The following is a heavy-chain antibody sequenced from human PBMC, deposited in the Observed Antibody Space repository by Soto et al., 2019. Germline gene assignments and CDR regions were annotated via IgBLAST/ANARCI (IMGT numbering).Heavy chain of an antibody. D-gene: IGHD3-10*01. CDR3: VRVGVAAGSGYYYYHAMDV. V-gene: IGHV6-1*01. J-gene: IGHJ6*02. Sequence: SHTLSLPYAISGYSVSSNTVALNWVRQSPSRGLEWLGRTYYMSKWYSHYAVSVRSRIMINSDTSKNQFSLQLKSVTPEDTAVYFCVRVGVAAGSGYYYYHAMDVWGQGTTVTVSS. CDR1: GYSVSSNTVA. CDR2: TYYMSKWYS.